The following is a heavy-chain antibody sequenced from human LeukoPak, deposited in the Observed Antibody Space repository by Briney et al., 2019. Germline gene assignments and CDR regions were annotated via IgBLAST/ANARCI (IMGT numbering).Heavy chain of an antibody. CDR3: ARGDSSGWPYYFDY. CDR2: ISDIGSI. J-gene: IGHJ4*02. D-gene: IGHD6-19*01. CDR1: GGSISSYY. Sequence: SETLSLTCTVSGGSISSYYWSWIRQPPGKGLEWIAYISDIGSINYNPSLKSRVTISVDTSKNQFSLKLSSVTAADTAVYYCARGDSSGWPYYFDYWGQGTLVTVSS. V-gene: IGHV4-59*12.